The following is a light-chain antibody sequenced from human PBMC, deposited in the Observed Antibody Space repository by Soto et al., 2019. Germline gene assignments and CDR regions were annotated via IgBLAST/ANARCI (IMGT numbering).Light chain of an antibody. Sequence: QSVLTQPPSASGSPGQSVTISCTGTSSDVAISDFVSWYQQYPGKAPKLMIYEVNKRPSGVPDRFSGSNSGTTASLTVSGLQSEDEADYFCSSYAGSYNLVFGGGTQLTVL. J-gene: IGLJ2*01. V-gene: IGLV2-8*01. CDR3: SSYAGSYNLV. CDR2: EVN. CDR1: SSDVAISDF.